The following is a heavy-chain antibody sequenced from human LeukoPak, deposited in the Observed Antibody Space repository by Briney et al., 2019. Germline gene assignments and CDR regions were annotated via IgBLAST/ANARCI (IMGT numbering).Heavy chain of an antibody. CDR2: IDYSAST. CDR3: ARDSRRELLHAFDI. Sequence: PSETLSLTCTVSGGSISSYYWSWIRQPPGKGLEWIAYIDYSASTNYNPSLKSRVTISVDTSKNQFSLKLSSVTAADTAVYYCARDSRRELLHAFDIWGQGTMVTVSS. J-gene: IGHJ3*02. CDR1: GGSISSYY. V-gene: IGHV4-59*01. D-gene: IGHD1-26*01.